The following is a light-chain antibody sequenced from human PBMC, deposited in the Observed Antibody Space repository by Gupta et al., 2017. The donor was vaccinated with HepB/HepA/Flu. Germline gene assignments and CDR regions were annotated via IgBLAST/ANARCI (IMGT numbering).Light chain of an antibody. Sequence: EIVLTQSPGTLSLFPGERVTLSCRASESVSSGYVAWYQQKPGQAPTLLMHTTSTRATGVPDRFSGSGAGRNFILTISGLEPEDFAVYYCQQYGSSPRTFGQGTKLEVK. J-gene: IGKJ1*01. CDR2: TTS. CDR3: QQYGSSPRT. CDR1: ESVSSGY. V-gene: IGKV3-20*01.